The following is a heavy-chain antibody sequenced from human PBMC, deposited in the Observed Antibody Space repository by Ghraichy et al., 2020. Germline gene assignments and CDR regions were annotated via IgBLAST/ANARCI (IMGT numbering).Heavy chain of an antibody. CDR1: GDSVYSNSAA. V-gene: IGHV6-1*01. CDR3: ARVKLATGACYFDY. Sequence: SQTLSLTCAISGDSVYSNSAAWNWIRQYPSRGLEWLGRTYYRSKWYNDYAVSVKSRITINPDTSKNQFSLQLNSVTPEDTAVYYCARVKLATGACYFDYWGQGTLVTVSS. CDR2: TYYRSKWYN. J-gene: IGHJ4*02. D-gene: IGHD1-1*01.